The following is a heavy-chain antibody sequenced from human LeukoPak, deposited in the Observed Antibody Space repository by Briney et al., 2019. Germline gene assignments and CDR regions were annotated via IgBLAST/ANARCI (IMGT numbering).Heavy chain of an antibody. D-gene: IGHD3-3*01. V-gene: IGHV3-23*01. Sequence: GGSLRLSCAASGFTFSSYAMSWVRQAPGKGLEWVSAISGSGGSTYYADSVKGRFTISRDNSKNTLYLQMNSLRAEDTAVYYCASYDFWSGYPIDYWGQGTLVTASS. CDR3: ASYDFWSGYPIDY. J-gene: IGHJ4*02. CDR2: ISGSGGST. CDR1: GFTFSSYA.